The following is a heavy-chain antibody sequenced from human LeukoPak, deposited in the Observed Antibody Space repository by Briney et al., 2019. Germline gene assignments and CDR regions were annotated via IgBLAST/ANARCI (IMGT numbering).Heavy chain of an antibody. V-gene: IGHV3-23*01. CDR3: AKGRDFLDY. CDR1: GFTFSSYA. CDR2: ISGSGGNT. Sequence: QAGGSLRLSCAASGFTFSSYAMTWVRQAPGKGLEWVSVISGSGGNTYHADSVKGRFTISRDNSKNTLSLQMNSLRVEDTAVYYCAKGRDFLDYWGQGTLVTVSS. D-gene: IGHD2/OR15-2a*01. J-gene: IGHJ4*02.